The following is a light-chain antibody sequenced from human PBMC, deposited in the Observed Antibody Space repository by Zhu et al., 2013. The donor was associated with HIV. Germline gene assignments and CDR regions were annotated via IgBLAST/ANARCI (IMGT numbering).Light chain of an antibody. CDR2: DAS. J-gene: IGKJ4*01. CDR3: QQYGASPLT. V-gene: IGKV3-20*01. CDR1: QFVGSSTF. Sequence: DIVLTQSPGTLSLSPGDTATLSCRASQFVGSSTFLAWYQQKRGQAPRLLIYDASNRATGIPARFSGRGSGTDFTLTITGLEPEDFAVYYCQQYGASPLTFGGGTTVEIK.